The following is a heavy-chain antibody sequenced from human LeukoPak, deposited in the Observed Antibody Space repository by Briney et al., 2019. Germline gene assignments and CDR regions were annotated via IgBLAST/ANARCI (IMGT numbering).Heavy chain of an antibody. CDR3: ARGGDAVVPAEIFDY. J-gene: IGHJ4*02. CDR2: ISAYNGNT. Sequence: ASVKVSCKASGYTFTSYGISWVRQAPGQGLEWMGWISAYNGNTNYAQKLQGRVTMTTDTSTSTAYMELRSLRSDDTAVYYCARGGDAVVPAEIFDYWGQGTLVTVSS. V-gene: IGHV1-18*01. CDR1: GYTFTSYG. D-gene: IGHD2-2*01.